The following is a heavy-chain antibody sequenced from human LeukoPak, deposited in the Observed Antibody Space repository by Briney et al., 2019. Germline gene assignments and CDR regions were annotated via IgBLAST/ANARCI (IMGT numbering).Heavy chain of an antibody. Sequence: SSQTLSLTCTVSGGSISSGSYYWSWIRQPAGKGLEWIGRIYTSGSTNYNPSLKSRVTISVDTSKNQFSLKLSSVTAADTAVYYCASKECSSTSCYSGEAFDIWGQGTMVTVSS. D-gene: IGHD2-2*01. CDR3: ASKECSSTSCYSGEAFDI. CDR1: GGSISSGSYY. V-gene: IGHV4-61*02. J-gene: IGHJ3*02. CDR2: IYTSGST.